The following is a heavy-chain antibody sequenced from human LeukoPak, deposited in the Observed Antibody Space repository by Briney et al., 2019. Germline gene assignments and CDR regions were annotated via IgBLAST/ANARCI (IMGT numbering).Heavy chain of an antibody. D-gene: IGHD6-6*01. CDR2: ISYDGSNK. J-gene: IGHJ4*02. V-gene: IGHV3-30*03. CDR3: ARVPQLGHFDY. CDR1: GFTFRSYG. Sequence: GGSLRLSCAASGFTFRSYGMHWVRQAPGKGLEWMALISYDGSNKYYADSVKGRFTISRDNSKNTLYLQMNSLRAEDTAVYYCARVPQLGHFDYWGQGTLVTVSS.